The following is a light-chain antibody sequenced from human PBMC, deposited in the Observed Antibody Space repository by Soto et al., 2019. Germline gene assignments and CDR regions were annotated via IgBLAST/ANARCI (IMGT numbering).Light chain of an antibody. J-gene: IGKJ4*01. Sequence: EIVLTQSPGTLSLSPGERATLSCRASQSVSSSYLAWYQQKPGQAPRLLIYRTSNRATGIPDRFSGSGSGTDFTLTISRLEPEDFAVYYCQHYVTWPLTFGGGTKVESK. CDR3: QHYVTWPLT. CDR1: QSVSSSY. V-gene: IGKV3-20*01. CDR2: RTS.